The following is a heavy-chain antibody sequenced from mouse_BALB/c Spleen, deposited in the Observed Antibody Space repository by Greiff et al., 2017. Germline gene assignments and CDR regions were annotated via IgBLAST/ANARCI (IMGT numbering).Heavy chain of an antibody. D-gene: IGHD2-4*01. V-gene: IGHV1-20*01. CDR1: GYSFTGYF. Sequence: VQLQQSGPELVKPGASVKISCKASGYSFTGYFMNWVMQSHGKSLEWIGRINPYNGDTFYNQKFKGKATLTVDKSSSTAYMQLSSPTSEDSAVYYCARWGITTGYAMDYWGQGTSVTVSS. CDR3: ARWGITTGYAMDY. J-gene: IGHJ4*01. CDR2: INPYNGDT.